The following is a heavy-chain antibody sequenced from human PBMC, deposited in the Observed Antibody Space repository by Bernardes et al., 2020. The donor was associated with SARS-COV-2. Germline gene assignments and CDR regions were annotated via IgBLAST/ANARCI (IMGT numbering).Heavy chain of an antibody. CDR2: ISSNGGST. J-gene: IGHJ4*02. CDR3: ARRVATMAFDY. CDR1: GFTFSNYA. D-gene: IGHD3-10*01. Sequence: GGSLRLSCAASGFTFSNYAMHWVRQAPGKGLEYVSAISSNGGSTYYADSVKGRFTISRDNSKNTLYLQMGSLRAEDMAVYYCARRVATMAFDYWGQGTLVTVSS. V-gene: IGHV3-64*02.